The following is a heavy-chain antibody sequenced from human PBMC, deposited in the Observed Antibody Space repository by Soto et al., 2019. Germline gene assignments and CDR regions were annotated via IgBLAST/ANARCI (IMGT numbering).Heavy chain of an antibody. Sequence: EVLLLESGGGLTQPGGSLRLSCAASGFTFISHGMSWVRQAPGKGLEWVATIGDSGNTYYADSVKGRFTNSRDTLKHTLYLQMNSLRVDDSAIYDCARRVPAGNRYYFNYWGQGTLVTVSS. CDR1: GFTFISHG. CDR2: IGDSGNT. V-gene: IGHV3-23*01. J-gene: IGHJ4*02. CDR3: ARRVPAGNRYYFNY.